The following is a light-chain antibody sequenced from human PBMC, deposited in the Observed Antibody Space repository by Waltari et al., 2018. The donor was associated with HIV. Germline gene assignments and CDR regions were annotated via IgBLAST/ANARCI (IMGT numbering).Light chain of an antibody. V-gene: IGLV1-47*01. CDR2: RND. Sequence: QSVLTQPPSASGTPGQTVTISCSGSNSNIGNTYVYWYQQFSGMPPKLLIFRNDQRPSGVPDRVSGSKSGTSASLAVSGLRSEDEADYFCSSSDDSLRQYVFGGGTRLTV. J-gene: IGLJ6*01. CDR1: NSNIGNTY. CDR3: SSSDDSLRQYV.